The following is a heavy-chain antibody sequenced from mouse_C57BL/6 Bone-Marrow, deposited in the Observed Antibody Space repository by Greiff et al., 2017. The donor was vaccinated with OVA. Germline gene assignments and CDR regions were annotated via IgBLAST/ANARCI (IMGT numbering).Heavy chain of an antibody. D-gene: IGHD1-1*01. V-gene: IGHV1-15*01. CDR1: GYTFTDYE. CDR2: IDPETGGT. J-gene: IGHJ3*01. Sequence: QVQLQQSGAELVRPGASVTLSCKASGYTFTDYEMHWVKQTPVHGLEWIGAIDPETGGTAYNQKFKGKAILTADKSSSTAYMQLRSLTSEDSAVYYCTRTGIYYYGSSYHPFAYWGQGTLVTVSA. CDR3: TRTGIYYYGSSYHPFAY.